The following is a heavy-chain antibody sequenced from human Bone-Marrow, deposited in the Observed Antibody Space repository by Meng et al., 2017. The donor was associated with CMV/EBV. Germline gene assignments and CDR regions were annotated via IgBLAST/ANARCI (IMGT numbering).Heavy chain of an antibody. Sequence: ASVKVSCKASGYTFTSYGINWVRQAPGQGLEWMGWISTYNGNTNYAQNLQGRVTMTTDTSTRIAYMELSRLRSEDTAVYYCARNIGFGELFYDAFDIWGQGTMVTVSS. CDR2: ISTYNGNT. CDR1: GYTFTSYG. CDR3: ARNIGFGELFYDAFDI. V-gene: IGHV1-18*01. J-gene: IGHJ3*02. D-gene: IGHD3-10*01.